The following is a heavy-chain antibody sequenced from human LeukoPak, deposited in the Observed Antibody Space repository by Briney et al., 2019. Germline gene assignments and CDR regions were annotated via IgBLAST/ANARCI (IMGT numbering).Heavy chain of an antibody. CDR1: GFTFSSYS. V-gene: IGHV3-21*01. CDR3: AGQYYDFWSGARGYYYGMDV. J-gene: IGHJ6*02. D-gene: IGHD3-3*01. Sequence: KSGGSLRLSCAASGFTFSSYSMNWVRQAPGKGLEWVSSISSSSSYIYYADSVKGRFTISRDNAKNSLYLQMNSLRAEDTAVYYCAGQYYDFWSGARGYYYGMDVWGQGTTVTVSS. CDR2: ISSSSSYI.